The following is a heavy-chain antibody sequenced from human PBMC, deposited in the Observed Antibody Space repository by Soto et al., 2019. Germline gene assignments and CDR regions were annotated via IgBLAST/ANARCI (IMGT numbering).Heavy chain of an antibody. CDR2: ISGSDGKT. V-gene: IGHV3-23*01. CDR3: AKDRAIRPGSDFDY. CDR1: GFSFGSYA. J-gene: IGHJ4*02. D-gene: IGHD3-9*01. Sequence: PGGSLRLSCAASGFSFGSYALSWVRQAPGKGLEWVSTISGSDGKTFYADSVKGRFSISRDNSKNTLYLRMNSLRAEDTAVFYCAKDRAIRPGSDFDYWGQGTQVTVSS.